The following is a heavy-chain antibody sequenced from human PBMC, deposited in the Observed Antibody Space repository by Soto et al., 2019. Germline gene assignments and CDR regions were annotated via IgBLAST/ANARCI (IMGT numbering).Heavy chain of an antibody. Sequence: EVQLVESGGGLVQPGESLRLSCAASEFTFSDYWMSWVRQAPGKGLEWVANIKQDGSEKYYVDSVKGRFTISRDNAKNSLYLQMNSLRAEDTAVYYCARDHGWGGEIWSGYESDYFDYWGQGTLVTVSS. D-gene: IGHD3-3*01. CDR3: ARDHGWGGEIWSGYESDYFDY. CDR1: EFTFSDYW. V-gene: IGHV3-7*01. J-gene: IGHJ4*02. CDR2: IKQDGSEK.